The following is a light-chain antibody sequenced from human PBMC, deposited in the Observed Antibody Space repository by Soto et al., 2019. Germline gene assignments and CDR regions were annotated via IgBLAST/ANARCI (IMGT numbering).Light chain of an antibody. J-gene: IGKJ4*01. CDR1: QSVSNNY. CDR2: GAS. V-gene: IGKV3-20*01. CDR3: QQYGTSPPLT. Sequence: EIVLTQSPGTLSLSPGERATLSCRASQSVSNNYLAWYQQKPGQAPRLLIYGASNRATGIPDRFSGSGSGTDFTLTISSLEAEDSAVYYCQQYGTSPPLTFGGGTKVDIK.